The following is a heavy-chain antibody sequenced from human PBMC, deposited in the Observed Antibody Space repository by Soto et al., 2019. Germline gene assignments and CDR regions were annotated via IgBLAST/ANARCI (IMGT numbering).Heavy chain of an antibody. CDR1: GYTFISYG. CDR3: ARVFRWSSSSWGFDS. Sequence: QVQLVQSGAEVKKPGASVKVSCKASGYTFISYGITWVRQAPGQGLEWMGWISAYNAHTNYGQKFQDRVSLTTDTSPNTSYMEMRSLRSDDTAFYFCARVFRWSSSSWGFDSWGQGTLVTVSS. V-gene: IGHV1-18*01. J-gene: IGHJ4*02. D-gene: IGHD6-6*01. CDR2: ISAYNAHT.